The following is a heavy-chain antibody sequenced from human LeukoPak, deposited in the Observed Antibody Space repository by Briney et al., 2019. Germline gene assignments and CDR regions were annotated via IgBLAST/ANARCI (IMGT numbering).Heavy chain of an antibody. J-gene: IGHJ3*02. CDR3: ATTQGIVAATRPLSAFDI. D-gene: IGHD1-26*01. CDR1: GGTFSSYA. Sequence: SVKVSCKASGGTFSSYAISWVRQAPGQGLEWVGRIIPIFGTANYAQKFQGRVTITTDESTSTAYMELSSLRSEDTAVYYCATTQGIVAATRPLSAFDIWGQGTMVTVSS. V-gene: IGHV1-69*05. CDR2: IIPIFGTA.